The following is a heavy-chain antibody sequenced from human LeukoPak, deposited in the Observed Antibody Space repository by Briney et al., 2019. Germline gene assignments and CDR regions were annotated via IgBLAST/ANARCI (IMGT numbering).Heavy chain of an antibody. Sequence: ASVKVSCKASGYTFTSYDFNWLRQATGQGPEWMGWMNPNSGATGYAQKFQGRVTMTRSASINTAYMELSNLRSEDTAVYYCARDTTGDYSNYAASFSHYYGMDVWGQGTTVTVSS. J-gene: IGHJ6*02. CDR1: GYTFTSYD. CDR2: MNPNSGAT. V-gene: IGHV1-8*01. D-gene: IGHD4-11*01. CDR3: ARDTTGDYSNYAASFSHYYGMDV.